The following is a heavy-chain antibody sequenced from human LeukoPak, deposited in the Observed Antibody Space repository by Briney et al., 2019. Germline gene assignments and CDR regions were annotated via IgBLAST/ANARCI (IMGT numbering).Heavy chain of an antibody. D-gene: IGHD1-1*01. CDR1: GGSISSSSYY. Sequence: PSETLSLTRTVCGGSISSSSYYWGWVRQPPGKGLEWIGSIYYNGSTYYNPSLKSRVTISVDTSKNQFSLKLSSVTAADTAVYYCAREGGRTGFDYWGQGTLVTVSS. V-gene: IGHV4-39*07. CDR2: IYYNGST. CDR3: AREGGRTGFDY. J-gene: IGHJ4*02.